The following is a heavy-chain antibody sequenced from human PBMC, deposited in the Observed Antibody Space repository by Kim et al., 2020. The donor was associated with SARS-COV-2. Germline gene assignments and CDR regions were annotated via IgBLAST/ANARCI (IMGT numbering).Heavy chain of an antibody. Sequence: GGSLRLSCAASGFTFSSYWMSWVRQAPGKGLEWVANIKQDGSEKYYVDSVKGRFTISRDNAKNSLYLQMNSLRAEDTAVYYCARVPVLNYYDSSGYYYGQAYYGMDVWGQGTTVTVSS. CDR3: ARVPVLNYYDSSGYYYGQAYYGMDV. CDR2: IKQDGSEK. J-gene: IGHJ6*02. D-gene: IGHD3-22*01. V-gene: IGHV3-7*03. CDR1: GFTFSSYW.